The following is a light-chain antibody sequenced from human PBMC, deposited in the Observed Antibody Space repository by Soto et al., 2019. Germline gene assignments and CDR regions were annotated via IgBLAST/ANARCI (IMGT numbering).Light chain of an antibody. CDR1: TSTVATYDL. Sequence: QSALTQPASVSGSPGQSISISCTGTTSTVATYDLVSWYQQHPGKAPRLLIYEATKRHSGTSNRFSGSKSGNTASLTISGLQPEDEAGYYRSALAGSAAVYVMFGGGTKVTVL. CDR2: EAT. CDR3: SALAGSAAVYVM. J-gene: IGLJ3*02. V-gene: IGLV2-23*02.